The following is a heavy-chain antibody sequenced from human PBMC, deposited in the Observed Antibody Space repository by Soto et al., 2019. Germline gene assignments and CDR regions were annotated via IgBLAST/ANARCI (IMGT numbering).Heavy chain of an antibody. D-gene: IGHD6-13*01. Sequence: QLQLQESGPGLVKPSETLSLTCTVSGGSISSSSYYWGWIRQPPGKGLEWIGSIYYSRSTYYNPSLKSRVTISVDTSKNQFSLKLSSVTAADTAVYYCASGSWYSMGWWFDPWGQGTLVTVSS. CDR3: ASGSWYSMGWWFDP. CDR1: GGSISSSSYY. CDR2: IYYSRST. J-gene: IGHJ5*02. V-gene: IGHV4-39*01.